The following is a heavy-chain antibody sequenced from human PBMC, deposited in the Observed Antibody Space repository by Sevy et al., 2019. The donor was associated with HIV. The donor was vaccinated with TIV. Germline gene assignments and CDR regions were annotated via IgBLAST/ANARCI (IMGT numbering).Heavy chain of an antibody. Sequence: GGSLRLSCAASGFTFSSYSMNWVRQAPGKGLEWVSYISSSSSTIYYADSAKGRFTISRDNAKNSLYLQMNSLRDEDTAVYYCARAGIVATIGDHWFDPWGQGTLVTVSS. CDR2: ISSSSSTI. D-gene: IGHD5-12*01. CDR3: ARAGIVATIGDHWFDP. CDR1: GFTFSSYS. J-gene: IGHJ5*02. V-gene: IGHV3-48*02.